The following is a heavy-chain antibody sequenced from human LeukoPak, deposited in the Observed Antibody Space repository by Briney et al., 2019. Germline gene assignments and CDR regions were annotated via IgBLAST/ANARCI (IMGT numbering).Heavy chain of an antibody. CDR1: GYTFTGYY. D-gene: IGHD3-10*01. Sequence: GASVKVSCKASGYTFTGYYMHWVRQAPGQGLEWMGWINPNSGGTNYAQKFQGWVTMTRDTSISTVYMELSRLRSDDTAVYYCARGGALLWFGELPPEYFDYWGQGTLVTVSS. CDR2: INPNSGGT. J-gene: IGHJ4*02. V-gene: IGHV1-2*04. CDR3: ARGGALLWFGELPPEYFDY.